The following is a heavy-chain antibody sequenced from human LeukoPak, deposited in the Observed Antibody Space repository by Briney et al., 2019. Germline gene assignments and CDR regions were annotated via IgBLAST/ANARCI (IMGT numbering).Heavy chain of an antibody. J-gene: IGHJ1*01. V-gene: IGHV3-30*18. CDR3: AKAWGYGSGSYSFQH. CDR1: GFTFSSYG. CDR2: ISYDGSNK. Sequence: PGGSLRLSCAASGFTFSSYGMHWVRQAPGKGLEWVAVISYDGSNKYYADSVKGRFTISRDNSKNTLYLQMNSLRAEDTAVYYCAKAWGYGSGSYSFQHWGQGTLVTVSS. D-gene: IGHD3-10*01.